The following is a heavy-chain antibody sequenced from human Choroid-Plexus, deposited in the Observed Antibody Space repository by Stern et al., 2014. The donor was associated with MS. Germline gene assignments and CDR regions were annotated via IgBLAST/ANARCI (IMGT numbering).Heavy chain of an antibody. J-gene: IGHJ5*02. D-gene: IGHD2/OR15-2a*01. Sequence: VQLVESGGGVVKPGRPLRLSCVASGFTFGSCAMHWVRQAPGKGLEWVAGLSYDGSNKYYADSVKGRFTISRNNSQNTLYMQRSSLRPEDTAVYYCAKDRQYLTYFFDHWGQGSLVTVSS. CDR3: AKDRQYLTYFFDH. V-gene: IGHV3-30*18. CDR1: GFTFGSCA. CDR2: LSYDGSNK.